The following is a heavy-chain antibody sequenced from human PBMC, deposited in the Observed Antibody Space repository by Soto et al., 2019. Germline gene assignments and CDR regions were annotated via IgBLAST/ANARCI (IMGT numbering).Heavy chain of an antibody. CDR1: GFTFSSYA. Sequence: PGGSLRLSCAASGFTFSSYAMHWVRQAPGKGLEWVAVISYDGSNKYYADSVKGRFTISRDNSKNTLYLQMNSLRAEDTAVYYCARDSTHGIVVVNEFDYWGQGTLVTVSS. J-gene: IGHJ4*02. D-gene: IGHD3-22*01. CDR2: ISYDGSNK. CDR3: ARDSTHGIVVVNEFDY. V-gene: IGHV3-30-3*01.